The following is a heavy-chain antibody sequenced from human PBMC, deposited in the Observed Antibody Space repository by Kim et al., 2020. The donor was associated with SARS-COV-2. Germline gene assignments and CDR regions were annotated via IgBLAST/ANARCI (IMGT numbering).Heavy chain of an antibody. J-gene: IGHJ4*02. CDR3: ARGLTGRTYLDF. V-gene: IGHV1-18*01. CDR2: ISPYNGQT. Sequence: ASVKVSCKASGYTFTDYGISWVRQAPGQGLEWMGWISPYNGQTNYARKFRDRVTMTTDTSTSTAYMELRTLRSDDTAVYYCARGLTGRTYLDFWGQGTLV. CDR1: GYTFTDYG. D-gene: IGHD1-1*01.